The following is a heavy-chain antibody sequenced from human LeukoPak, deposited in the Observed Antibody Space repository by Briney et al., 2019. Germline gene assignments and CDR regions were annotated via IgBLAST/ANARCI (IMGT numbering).Heavy chain of an antibody. J-gene: IGHJ4*02. CDR2: IYYSGST. V-gene: IGHV4-59*08. CDR3: ARLYGGNFDY. Sequence: SETLSLTCTVSGGSISSYYWSWIRQPPGKGLEWIGYIYYSGSTNYNPSLKCRITISVDTSKNQFSLKLSSVTAADTAVYYCARLYGGNFDYWGQGILVTVSS. D-gene: IGHD1-26*01. CDR1: GGSISSYY.